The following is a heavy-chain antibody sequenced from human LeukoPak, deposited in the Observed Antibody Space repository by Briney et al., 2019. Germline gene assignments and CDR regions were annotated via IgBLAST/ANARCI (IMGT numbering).Heavy chain of an antibody. CDR3: ARVHYGDYSETLFGS. CDR2: INPNSGGT. D-gene: IGHD4-17*01. J-gene: IGHJ4*02. CDR1: GYTFTDYY. Sequence: ASVKVSCKASGYTFTDYYIHWVRQAPGQGLEWMGWINPNSGGTNYAQKFQGRVTMTRDTSISTAYMELSRLRSDDTAVYYCARVHYGDYSETLFGSWGQGTLVTVSS. V-gene: IGHV1-2*02.